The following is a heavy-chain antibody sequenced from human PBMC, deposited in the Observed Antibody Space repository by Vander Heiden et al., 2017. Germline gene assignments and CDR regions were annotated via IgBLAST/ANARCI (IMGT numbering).Heavy chain of an antibody. CDR1: GFTFSSSA. Sequence: QMQLVQSGPEVTKPGTSVKVSCKTSGFTFSSSAVQWVRQARGQRLEWIGWIVVGSGNTNYAQKFQERVTITRDMFTSTASMELSSLRSEDTAIYFCAADEIHFDRGEGGAYDAFHIWGQGTVVTVSS. CDR2: IVVGSGNT. V-gene: IGHV1-58*01. CDR3: AADEIHFDRGEGGAYDAFHI. D-gene: IGHD3-22*01. J-gene: IGHJ3*02.